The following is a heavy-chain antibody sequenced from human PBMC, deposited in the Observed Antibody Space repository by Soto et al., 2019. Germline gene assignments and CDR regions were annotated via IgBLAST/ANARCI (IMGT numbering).Heavy chain of an antibody. Sequence: SETLSLTCAVSGGSFSGYYWSWIRQPPGKGLEWIGEINHSGSTNYNPSLKSRVTISVDTSKNQFSLKLSSVTAADTAVYYCARGRSYDILTGYYSPDYYYGMDVWGQGTTVTVSS. CDR2: INHSGST. V-gene: IGHV4-34*01. CDR3: ARGRSYDILTGYYSPDYYYGMDV. D-gene: IGHD3-9*01. CDR1: GGSFSGYY. J-gene: IGHJ6*02.